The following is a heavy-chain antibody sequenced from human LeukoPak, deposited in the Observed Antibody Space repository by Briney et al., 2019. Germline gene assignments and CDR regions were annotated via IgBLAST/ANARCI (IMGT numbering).Heavy chain of an antibody. CDR3: ARVSSWGNWFDP. D-gene: IGHD6-13*01. V-gene: IGHV4-34*01. J-gene: IGHJ5*02. CDR1: GYSISGGYY. Sequence: SETLSLTCTVSGYSISGGYYWSWIRQSPGKGLEWIGEINHSGSTNSNPSLKSRVTISVDTSKNQFSLKLSSVTAADTAVYYCARVSSWGNWFDPWGQGTLVTVSS. CDR2: INHSGST.